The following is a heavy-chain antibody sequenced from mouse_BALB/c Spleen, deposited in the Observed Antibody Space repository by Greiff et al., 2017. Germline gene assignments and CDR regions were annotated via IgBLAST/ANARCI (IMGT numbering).Heavy chain of an antibody. J-gene: IGHJ2*01. V-gene: IGHV1-9*01. Sequence: VQLQQSGAELMKPGASVKISCKATGYTFSSYWIEWVKQRPGHGLEWIGEILPGSGSTNYNEKFKGKATFTADTSSNTAYMQLSSLTSEDSAVYYCARREDYGYFDYWGQGTTLTVSS. D-gene: IGHD1-1*01. CDR3: ARREDYGYFDY. CDR2: ILPGSGST. CDR1: GYTFSSYW.